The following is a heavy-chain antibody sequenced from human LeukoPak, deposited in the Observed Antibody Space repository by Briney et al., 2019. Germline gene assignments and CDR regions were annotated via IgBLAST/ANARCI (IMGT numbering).Heavy chain of an antibody. CDR3: ATESGIYCRTASCYAVPRAFDV. CDR2: IVPKTAGAQT. J-gene: IGHJ3*01. Sequence: GGSLRLSCVASVFTLSNASMPCVPDAPEGGVECRGHIVPKTAGAQTKYTARVNDRLTISRDESTSTLYIQIHSERSTHTSFNCSATESGIYCRTASCYAVPRAFDVWGQGTMVTVSS. V-gene: IGHV3-15*04. D-gene: IGHD2-2*01. CDR1: VFTLSNAS.